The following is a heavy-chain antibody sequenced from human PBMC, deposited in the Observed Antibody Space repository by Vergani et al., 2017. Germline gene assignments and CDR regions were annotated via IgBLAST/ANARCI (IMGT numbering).Heavy chain of an antibody. D-gene: IGHD3-10*01. CDR3: ASPSDRSGYAFDI. CDR1: GFTFSDHY. V-gene: IGHV3-72*01. CDR2: TRNKANSYTT. Sequence: EVQLVESGGGLVQPGGSLRLSCAASGFTFSDHYMDWVRQAPGKGLEWVGRTRNKANSYTTEYAASVKGRFTISRDDSKNSLYLQMNSLKTEDTAVYYCASPSDRSGYAFDIWGQGTMVTVSS. J-gene: IGHJ3*02.